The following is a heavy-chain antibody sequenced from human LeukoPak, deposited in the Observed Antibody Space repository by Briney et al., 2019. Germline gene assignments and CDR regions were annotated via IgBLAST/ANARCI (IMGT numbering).Heavy chain of an antibody. Sequence: SETLSLTCTVSGGSISSRSYYWSWIRQPPGKGLEWIGEINHSGSTNYNPSLKSRVTISVDTSKNQFSLKLSSVTAADTAVYYCARDHKYYYDSSGYQRAIVYWGQGTLVTVSS. CDR1: GGSISSRSYY. J-gene: IGHJ4*02. CDR3: ARDHKYYYDSSGYQRAIVY. D-gene: IGHD3-22*01. V-gene: IGHV4-39*07. CDR2: INHSGST.